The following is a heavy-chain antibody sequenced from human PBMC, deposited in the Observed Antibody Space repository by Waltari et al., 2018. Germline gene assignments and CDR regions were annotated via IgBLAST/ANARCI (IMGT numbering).Heavy chain of an antibody. Sequence: QVQLVQSGAEVKKPGSSVKVSCKASGGTFSSYAISWVRPAPGQGLEWRGGIIPSLGTANYAQKVQGRGTSTTVESTSTAYMELSSLRSEDTAVYYCARDKGDSSGYYSIFDYWGQGTLVTVSS. CDR3: ARDKGDSSGYYSIFDY. V-gene: IGHV1-69*05. D-gene: IGHD3-22*01. J-gene: IGHJ4*02. CDR1: GGTFSSYA. CDR2: IIPSLGTA.